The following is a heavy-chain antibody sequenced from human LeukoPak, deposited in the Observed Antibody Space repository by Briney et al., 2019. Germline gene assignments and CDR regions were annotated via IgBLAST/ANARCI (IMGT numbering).Heavy chain of an antibody. D-gene: IGHD6-6*01. J-gene: IGHJ4*02. CDR1: GFTFSSYS. CDR3: ARDSIAAPLDY. CDR2: ISSSSSTI. Sequence: PGGSLRLSSRASGFTFSSYSMNWVRQARGKGLEWVSYISSSSSTIYYADSVKGRFTISRDNAKNSLYLQMNSLRAEDTAVYYCARDSIAAPLDYWGQGTLVTVSS. V-gene: IGHV3-48*01.